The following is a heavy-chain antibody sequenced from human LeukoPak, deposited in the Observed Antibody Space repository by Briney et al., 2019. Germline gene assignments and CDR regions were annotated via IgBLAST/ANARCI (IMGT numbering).Heavy chain of an antibody. D-gene: IGHD2-2*01. CDR2: ISGSGGST. CDR1: GFTFSSYA. V-gene: IGHV3-23*01. J-gene: IGHJ4*02. CDR3: AKDRNRYCSSTSCYEGDLDC. Sequence: GGSLRLSCAASGFTFSSYAMSWVRQAPGKGLEWVSAISGSGGSTYYADSVKGRFTISRDNSKNTLYLQMNSLRAEDTAVYYCAKDRNRYCSSTSCYEGDLDCWGQGTLVTVSS.